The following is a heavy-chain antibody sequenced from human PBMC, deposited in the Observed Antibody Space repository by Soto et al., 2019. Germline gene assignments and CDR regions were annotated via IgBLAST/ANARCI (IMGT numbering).Heavy chain of an antibody. CDR2: ISSNSAYI. V-gene: IGHV3-21*01. J-gene: IGHJ5*02. CDR3: TRDESRDISARGWLDP. D-gene: IGHD3-10*01. Sequence: LXLSCAASVFPFRRFPINWFRQAPGKGLEWVSTISSNSAYIYYTYELRCRFTISRDNAKNSLQLQMNSLRAEDTAVYYCTRDESRDISARGWLDPWGPVSLVIVS. CDR1: VFPFRRFP.